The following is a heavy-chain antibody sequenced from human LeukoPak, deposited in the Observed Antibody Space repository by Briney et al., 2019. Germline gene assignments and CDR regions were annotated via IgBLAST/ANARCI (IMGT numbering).Heavy chain of an antibody. CDR1: GFTFSSYW. Sequence: GGSLRLSCAASGFTFSSYWMSWVRQAPGTGLEWVAFIRSDGSIKYYADSVKGRFTISRDNSKNTLYLQMNTLRAEDTAVYYCAKALGPAMVRGVIDYWGQGILVTVSS. J-gene: IGHJ4*02. D-gene: IGHD3-10*01. CDR2: IRSDGSIK. CDR3: AKALGPAMVRGVIDY. V-gene: IGHV3-30*02.